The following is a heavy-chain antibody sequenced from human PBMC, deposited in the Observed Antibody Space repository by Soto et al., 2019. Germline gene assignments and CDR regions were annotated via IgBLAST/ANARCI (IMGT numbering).Heavy chain of an antibody. Sequence: SETLSLTCTVSGGSVSSGNYYWSWIRQPPGKGLEWIGYFYYTGSTNYNPSLKSRVTISVDKSKNQFSLKLSSVTAADTAVYYCARFMTTVTNLAFDIWGQGTMVTVSS. CDR2: FYYTGST. CDR3: ARFMTTVTNLAFDI. J-gene: IGHJ3*02. D-gene: IGHD4-17*01. V-gene: IGHV4-61*01. CDR1: GGSVSSGNYY.